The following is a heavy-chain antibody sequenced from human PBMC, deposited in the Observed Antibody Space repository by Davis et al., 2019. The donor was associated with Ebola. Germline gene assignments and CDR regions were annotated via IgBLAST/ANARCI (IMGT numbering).Heavy chain of an antibody. CDR3: ARDHVVRGQLYYYGMDV. CDR2: IIPIFGTA. D-gene: IGHD3-10*01. CDR1: GGTFSSYA. Sequence: SVKVSCKASGGTFSSYAISWVRQAPGQGLEWMGGIIPIFGTANYAQKFQGRVTITADESTSTAYMELSSLRSEDTAVYYCARDHVVRGQLYYYGMDVWGQGTTVTVSS. J-gene: IGHJ6*02. V-gene: IGHV1-69*13.